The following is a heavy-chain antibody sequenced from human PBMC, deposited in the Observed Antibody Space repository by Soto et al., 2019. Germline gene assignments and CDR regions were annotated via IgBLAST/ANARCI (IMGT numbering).Heavy chain of an antibody. V-gene: IGHV3-30*18. CDR3: AKAPRGYSYGNYGMDV. CDR2: ISYDGSNK. D-gene: IGHD5-18*01. Sequence: GGSLRLSCAASGFTFSSYGMHWVRQAPGKGLEWVAVISYDGSNKYYADSVKGRFTISRDNSKNTLYLQMNSLRAEDTAVYYCAKAPRGYSYGNYGMDVWGQGTTVTVSS. CDR1: GFTFSSYG. J-gene: IGHJ6*02.